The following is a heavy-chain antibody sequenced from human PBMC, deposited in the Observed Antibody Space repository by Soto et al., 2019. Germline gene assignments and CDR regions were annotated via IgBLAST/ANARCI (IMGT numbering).Heavy chain of an antibody. J-gene: IGHJ6*03. Sequence: GGSPRLSCAASGFTISSSWISWVRQAPGKGPEWAANIKQDGREKYYVEYVKGRFTISRDNAKNSLYLQMSSLTSEDTAVYYCSRFARYEQPRKGDYYYYYIGVWGKGTTVTVSS. D-gene: IGHD2-21*01. CDR2: IKQDGREK. CDR3: SRFARYEQPRKGDYYYYYIGV. V-gene: IGHV3-7*01. CDR1: GFTISSSW.